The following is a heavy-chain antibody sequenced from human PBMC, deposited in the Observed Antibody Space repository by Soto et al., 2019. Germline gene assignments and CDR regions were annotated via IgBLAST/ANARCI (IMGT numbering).Heavy chain of an antibody. CDR2: LDSSGGST. D-gene: IGHD1-26*01. J-gene: IGHJ4*01. CDR3: ARLLLGPPVTYFDY. CDR1: GFTFSNYA. V-gene: IGHV3-23*01. Sequence: EVQLLETGGGLVQAGGSLRLSCAASGFTFSNYAMGWVRQAHGKRLDWVSSLDSSGGSTYYADSVKGRFTMSRDKNDLELRMNGLRARDTVVYYYARLLLGPPVTYFDYWGQGTLVTVSS.